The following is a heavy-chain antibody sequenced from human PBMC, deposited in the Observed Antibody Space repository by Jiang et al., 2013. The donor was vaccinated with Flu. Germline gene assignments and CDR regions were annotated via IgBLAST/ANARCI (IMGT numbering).Heavy chain of an antibody. Sequence: GLVQPGGSLRLSCAASGFTFSSYAMSWVRQAPGKGLEWVSTISGSGGTTYYAGSVKGRFTISRDNSKNTLYLQINSLRAEDTALYNCARHFYDYGNHGGNFDYWGQGTLVTVSS. V-gene: IGHV3-23*01. J-gene: IGHJ4*02. CDR3: ARHFYDYGNHGGNFDY. CDR1: GFTFSSYA. D-gene: IGHD4-17*01. CDR2: ISGSGGTT.